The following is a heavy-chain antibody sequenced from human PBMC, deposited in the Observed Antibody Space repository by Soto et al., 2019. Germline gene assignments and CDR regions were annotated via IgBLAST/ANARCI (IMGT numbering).Heavy chain of an antibody. CDR3: ARDTRDGYYFEY. Sequence: PSETLSLTCTVSGGSISSYYWSWIRQPPGKGLEWIGYIYYSGSTNYNPSLKSRVTISVDTSKNQFSLKLSSVTAADTAVYYCARDTRDGYYFEYWGQGILVTVS. J-gene: IGHJ4*02. CDR1: GGSISSYY. V-gene: IGHV4-59*01. D-gene: IGHD1-26*01. CDR2: IYYSGST.